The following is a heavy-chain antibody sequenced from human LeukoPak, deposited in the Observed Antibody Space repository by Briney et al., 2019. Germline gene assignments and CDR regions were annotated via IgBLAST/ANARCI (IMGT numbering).Heavy chain of an antibody. CDR1: GFIFSNYA. CDR2: ISIASGNI. CDR3: GKLPGNSALKTLQIDY. D-gene: IGHD4-23*01. V-gene: IGHV3-23*01. Sequence: TGGSLRFSCVASGFIFSNYAMSWVRQAPGKGLEWVSLISIASGNIYYADSVKGRFTISRDNSKNTVFLEINSLRAEDTAVYYCGKLPGNSALKTLQIDYWGQGALVTVSS. J-gene: IGHJ4*02.